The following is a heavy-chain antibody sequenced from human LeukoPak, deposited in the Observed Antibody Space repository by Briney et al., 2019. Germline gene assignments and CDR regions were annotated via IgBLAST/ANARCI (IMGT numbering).Heavy chain of an antibody. Sequence: SVKVSCKASGGTFSSYAISWVRQAPGQGLGWMGRIIPIFGTANYAQKFQGRVTITTDESTSTAYMELRSLRSDDTAVYYCARLGGLRAFDIWGQGTMVTVSS. CDR3: ARLGGLRAFDI. V-gene: IGHV1-69*05. CDR1: GGTFSSYA. D-gene: IGHD3-16*01. J-gene: IGHJ3*02. CDR2: IIPIFGTA.